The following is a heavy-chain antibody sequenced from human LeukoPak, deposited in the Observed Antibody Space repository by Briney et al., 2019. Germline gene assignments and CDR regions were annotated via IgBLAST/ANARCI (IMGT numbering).Heavy chain of an antibody. Sequence: GGSLRLSCAASGFTFSSYWMHWVRQAPGKGLVWVSCINSDGSTTSYADSVKGRFTVSRDNAKDTLYLQMNSLRAEDTAVYYCAGPRYDSSGYYYATSDFDYWGQGTLVTVSS. J-gene: IGHJ4*02. V-gene: IGHV3-74*01. CDR1: GFTFSSYW. D-gene: IGHD3-22*01. CDR2: INSDGSTT. CDR3: AGPRYDSSGYYYATSDFDY.